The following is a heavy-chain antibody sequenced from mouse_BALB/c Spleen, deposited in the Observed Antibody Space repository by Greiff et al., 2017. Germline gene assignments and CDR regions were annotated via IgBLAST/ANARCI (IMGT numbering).Heavy chain of an antibody. D-gene: IGHD1-1*01. CDR3: ARATTVGNFDY. Sequence: VQLKESGPGLVKPSQSLSLTCSVTGYSITSGYYWNWIRQFPGNKLEWMGYISYDGSNNYNPSLKNRISITRDTSKNQFFLKLNSVTTEDTATYYCARATTVGNFDYWGQGTTLTVSS. CDR2: ISYDGSN. V-gene: IGHV3-6*02. CDR1: GYSITSGYY. J-gene: IGHJ2*01.